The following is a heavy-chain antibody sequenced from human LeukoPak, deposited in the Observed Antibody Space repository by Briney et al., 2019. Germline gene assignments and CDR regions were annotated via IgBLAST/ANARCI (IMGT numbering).Heavy chain of an antibody. CDR2: IYHSGST. V-gene: IGHV4-38-2*01. CDR3: ATEQYGREQGGYSYGYPTRT. Sequence: SETLSLTCAVSGYSLSSGYYCGWIRQPPGKGLEWIGSIYHSGSTCYNPSLKSRVTISVDTSKNQFSLKLSSVTAADTAVYYCATEQYGREQGGYSYGYPTRTWGQGTLVTVSS. CDR1: GYSLSSGYY. D-gene: IGHD5-18*01. J-gene: IGHJ5*02.